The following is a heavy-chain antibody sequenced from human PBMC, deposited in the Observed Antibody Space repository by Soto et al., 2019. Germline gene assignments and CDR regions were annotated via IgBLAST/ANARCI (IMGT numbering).Heavy chain of an antibody. CDR1: GYPFSSYG. D-gene: IGHD6-19*01. CDR2: ISGYNGKT. V-gene: IGHV1-18*01. J-gene: IGHJ6*02. Sequence: ASVKVSCKTSGYPFSSYGMSWVRKAPGQGLEWLGWISGYNGKTEYGQKVQDRLTLTTDTSTSTVYMELRNLISDDTAVYYCVRCCWQWLVQYYQGMAVWGQGTTVTVSS. CDR3: VRCCWQWLVQYYQGMAV.